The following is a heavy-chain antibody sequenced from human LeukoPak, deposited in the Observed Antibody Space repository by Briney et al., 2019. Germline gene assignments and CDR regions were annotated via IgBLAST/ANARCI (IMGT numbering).Heavy chain of an antibody. Sequence: GGSLRLSCAASGFTFSGYSMNWVRQAPGKGLEWVSYISSSTSSIYYADSVKGRFTISRDNAKNSLYLQMNSLRAEDTAVYYCARGKHDYGDYYYYYYMDVWGKGTTVTISS. CDR1: GFTFSGYS. D-gene: IGHD4-17*01. CDR3: ARGKHDYGDYYYYYYMDV. J-gene: IGHJ6*03. CDR2: ISSSTSSI. V-gene: IGHV3-48*01.